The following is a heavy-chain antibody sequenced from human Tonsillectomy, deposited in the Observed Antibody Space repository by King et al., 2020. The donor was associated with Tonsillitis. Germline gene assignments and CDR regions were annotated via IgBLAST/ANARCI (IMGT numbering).Heavy chain of an antibody. CDR2: ISPQSGKT. CDR3: SSSSGTGHWYPSRIDY. Sequence: VQLVQSGAVVKKPGASVKVSCKASGYNFNSHGVNWVRRAPGQGLEWMGWISPQSGKTNYAQTLQGRVTMTTDTSTTTAYMELRNLRSDDTAVYYCSSSSGTGHWYPSRIDYWGQGTLVSVSS. D-gene: IGHD6-13*01. CDR1: GYNFNSHG. J-gene: IGHJ4*02. V-gene: IGHV1-18*04.